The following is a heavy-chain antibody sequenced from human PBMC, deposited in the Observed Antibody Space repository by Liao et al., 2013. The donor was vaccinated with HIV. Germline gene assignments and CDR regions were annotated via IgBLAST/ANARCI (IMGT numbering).Heavy chain of an antibody. CDR1: GGSISSYY. Sequence: QVQLQESGSGLVKPSETLSLTCTVSGGSISSYYWNWIRQPAGKGLEWIGRIYTSGSTNYNPSLKSRVTMSVDTSKNQFSLKLSSVTAADTAVYYCARDGGSYYRFDAFDIWGQGTMVTVSS. CDR3: ARDGGSYYRFDAFDI. D-gene: IGHD1-26*01. CDR2: IYTSGST. J-gene: IGHJ3*02. V-gene: IGHV4-4*07.